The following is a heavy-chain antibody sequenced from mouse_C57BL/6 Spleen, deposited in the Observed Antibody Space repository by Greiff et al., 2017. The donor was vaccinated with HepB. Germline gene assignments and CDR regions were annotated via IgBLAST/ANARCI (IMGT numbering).Heavy chain of an antibody. D-gene: IGHD1-1*01. J-gene: IGHJ3*01. CDR2: IRNIANGYTT. V-gene: IGHV7-3*01. CDR3: ARSLLLRSSWFAY. Sequence: EVQVVESGGGLVQPGGSLSLSCAASGFTFTDYYMSWVRQPPGKALEWLGFIRNIANGYTTEYSASVKGRFTISRDNSQSILYLQMNALRAEDSATYYCARSLLLRSSWFAYWGQGTLVTVSA. CDR1: GFTFTDYY.